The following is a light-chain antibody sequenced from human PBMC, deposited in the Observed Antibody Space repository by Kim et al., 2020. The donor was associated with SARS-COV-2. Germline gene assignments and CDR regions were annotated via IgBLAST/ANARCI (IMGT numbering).Light chain of an antibody. Sequence: GQRVTISCSGSSSHIGSNYVYWYQQLPGTAPKLLIYSNNQRPSGVPDRFSGSKSGTSASLAISGLRSEDEADYYCAAWDDSLSGRVFGGGTQLTVL. J-gene: IGLJ3*02. CDR2: SNN. V-gene: IGLV1-47*02. CDR1: SSHIGSNY. CDR3: AAWDDSLSGRV.